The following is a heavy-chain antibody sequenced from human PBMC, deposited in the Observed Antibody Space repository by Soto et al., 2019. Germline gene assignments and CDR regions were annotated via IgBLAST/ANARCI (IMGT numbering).Heavy chain of an antibody. CDR2: ISGSGDST. CDR3: AKDSFINLRGYDSY. J-gene: IGHJ4*02. D-gene: IGHD5-12*01. V-gene: IGHV3-23*01. CDR1: GFTFSTYA. Sequence: EVQLLESGGGLVQPGGSLRLSCAASGFTFSTYAMIWVRQAPGKGLEWVSAISGSGDSTYYADSVKGRFTISRDNSKNTLYLHMSSLRAEDTAIYYCAKDSFINLRGYDSYWGQGTLVTVSS.